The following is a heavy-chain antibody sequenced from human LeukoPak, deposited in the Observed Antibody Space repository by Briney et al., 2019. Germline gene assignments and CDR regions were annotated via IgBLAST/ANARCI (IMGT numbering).Heavy chain of an antibody. J-gene: IGHJ4*02. Sequence: ASVKVSCKASGYTFTSYYMHWVRQAPGQGLEWAAMINPTYEITTYAQKFLGRVTVTRDTSTSTVYMELSSLRSEDTAVYYCARNLRNYDGYPFDYWGQGTLVTVSS. CDR1: GYTFTSYY. CDR3: ARNLRNYDGYPFDY. V-gene: IGHV1-46*01. CDR2: INPTYEIT. D-gene: IGHD4-11*01.